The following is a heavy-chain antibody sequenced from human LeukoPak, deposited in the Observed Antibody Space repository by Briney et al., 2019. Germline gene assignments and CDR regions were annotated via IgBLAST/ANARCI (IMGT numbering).Heavy chain of an antibody. CDR2: ISAYNGDT. V-gene: IGHV1-18*01. D-gene: IGHD3-10*01. CDR1: GYTFSSYG. J-gene: IGHJ5*02. CDR3: ARAQELLWFDP. Sequence: ASVKVSCKTSGYTFSSYGITWVRQAPGQGLEWMGWISAYNGDTYYEQKFRDRVTMTTDTSTSTAYMELRNLKSDDTAMYFCARAQELLWFDPWGQGTLVNVS.